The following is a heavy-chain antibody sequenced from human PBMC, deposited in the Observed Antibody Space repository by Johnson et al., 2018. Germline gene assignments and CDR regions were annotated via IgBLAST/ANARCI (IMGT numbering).Heavy chain of an antibody. CDR1: GFIFSDYY. CDR2: ITSSGYPI. J-gene: IGHJ1*01. D-gene: IGHD4-17*01. CDR3: KSGPVTARKIWFEH. Sequence: VQLGESGGGLVKPGGSLRLSCRASGFIFSDYYMNWIRQAPGKGPEWGSYITSSGYPIDSAESVKGRFTISRENVKNSVYLQMNDLRPEDTAVYYCKSGPVTARKIWFEHWGQGTPVIVSS. V-gene: IGHV3-11*01.